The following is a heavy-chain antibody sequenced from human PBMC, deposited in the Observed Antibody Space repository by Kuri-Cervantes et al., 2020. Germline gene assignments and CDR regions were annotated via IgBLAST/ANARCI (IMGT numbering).Heavy chain of an antibody. Sequence: ASLKVSCKASGYTFTSYAMHWVRQAPGQRLEWMGWINPGNVNTKYSQKFQGRVTITRDTSASTAYMELSSLRSEDTAVYYCARGSSWYGTSIWYFDLWGRGTLVTVSS. CDR3: ARGSSWYGTSIWYFDL. D-gene: IGHD6-13*01. CDR1: GYTFTSYA. J-gene: IGHJ2*01. V-gene: IGHV1-3*01. CDR2: INPGNVNT.